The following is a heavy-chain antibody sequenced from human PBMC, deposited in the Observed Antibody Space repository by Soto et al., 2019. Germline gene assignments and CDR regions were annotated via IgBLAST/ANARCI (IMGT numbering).Heavy chain of an antibody. D-gene: IGHD3-10*01. CDR1: GFTFNSYW. CDR3: ARGGLQGSGNHYNDN. V-gene: IGHV3-74*01. CDR2: INHDGRST. Sequence: EVQLVESGGGLVQPGGSLRLSCAASGFTFNSYWMHWVRHAPGKGLVWVSRINHDGRSTNYADSVKGRFTISRDNAKNTLYLQMNRLSAEDTAVYHCARGGLQGSGNHYNDNWGQGTLVTVSS. J-gene: IGHJ4*02.